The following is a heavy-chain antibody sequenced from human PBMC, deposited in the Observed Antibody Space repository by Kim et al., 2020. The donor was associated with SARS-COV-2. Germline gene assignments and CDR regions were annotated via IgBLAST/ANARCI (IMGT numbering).Heavy chain of an antibody. CDR2: IKPSDGGI. D-gene: IGHD2-15*01. CDR1: TNTFTKYY. J-gene: IGHJ4*02. Sequence: ASVKVSCKASTNTFTKYYIHWVRQAPGQGLEWMGIIKPSDGGIAYAQKFRGRFIMTRDTSTTTVYMELSSLRSEDTAMYYCGRSGIDGSGYFDDWGQGTLVTVSS. CDR3: GRSGIDGSGYFDD. V-gene: IGHV1-46*01.